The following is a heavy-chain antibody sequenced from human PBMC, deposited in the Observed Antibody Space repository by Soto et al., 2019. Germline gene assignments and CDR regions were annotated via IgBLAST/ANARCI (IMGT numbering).Heavy chain of an antibody. J-gene: IGHJ5*02. CDR2: IYYSGST. CDR1: GGSISSGGYY. Sequence: SETLSLTCTVSGGSISSGGYYWSWIRQHPGKGLEWIGYIYYSGSTYYNPSLKSRVTISVDTSKNQFSLKLSSVTAADTAVYYCARISSGYYLPLGWFDPWGQGTLVTVSS. V-gene: IGHV4-31*03. D-gene: IGHD3-22*01. CDR3: ARISSGYYLPLGWFDP.